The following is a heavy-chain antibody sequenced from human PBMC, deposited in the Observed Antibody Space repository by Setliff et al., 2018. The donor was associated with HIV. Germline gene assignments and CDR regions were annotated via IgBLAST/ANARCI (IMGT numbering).Heavy chain of an antibody. V-gene: IGHV4-59*08. CDR2: VYYTGST. D-gene: IGHD3-22*01. CDR1: GGSISSYY. CDR3: AGHQGKYYDSSGYSGWFFDL. Sequence: KPSETLSLTCTVSGGSISSYYWSWIRQPPGKGLEWIGYVYYTGSTNYNPSLKSRVTISIDTSKNQFSLKLSSVTAADTAVYYCAGHQGKYYDSSGYSGWFFDLWGRGTLVTVSS. J-gene: IGHJ2*01.